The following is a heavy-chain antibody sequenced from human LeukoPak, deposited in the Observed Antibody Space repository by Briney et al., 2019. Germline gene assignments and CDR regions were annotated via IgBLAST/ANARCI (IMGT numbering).Heavy chain of an antibody. V-gene: IGHV4-34*01. Sequence: PSETLSLTCAVYGGSFSGYYWSWIRQPPGKGLEWIGEINHSGSTNYNPSLKSRVTISVDTSKNQFSLKLSSVTAADTAVYYCASCEQDVWGKGTTLTASS. J-gene: IGHJ6*04. CDR3: ASCEQDV. CDR1: GGSFSGYY. CDR2: INHSGST. D-gene: IGHD1/OR15-1a*01.